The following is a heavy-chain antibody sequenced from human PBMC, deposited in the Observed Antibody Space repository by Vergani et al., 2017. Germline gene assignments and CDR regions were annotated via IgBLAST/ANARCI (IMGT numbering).Heavy chain of an antibody. Sequence: EVQLLESGGGLVQPGGSRRLSCAGAGVTFETSTIAYVRQAPGKGLEWVATISSGGGDIFYADSVKGRFTISRDNSKNTLFLQMNSLKDEDTAVYYCTTAWGLYYLHGEYFQYWGRGTLVSVSS. CDR2: ISSGGGDI. CDR3: TTAWGLYYLHGEYFQY. J-gene: IGHJ1*01. V-gene: IGHV3-23*01. CDR1: GVTFETST. D-gene: IGHD3-10*01.